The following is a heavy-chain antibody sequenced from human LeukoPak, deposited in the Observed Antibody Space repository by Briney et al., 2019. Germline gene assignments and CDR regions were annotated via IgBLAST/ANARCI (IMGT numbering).Heavy chain of an antibody. D-gene: IGHD3-9*01. Sequence: GSSVKVSCKASGGTFSSYAISWVRQAPGQGLEWMGGIIPIFGTANYAQKFQGRVTITADESTSTAYMELSSLRSEDTAVYYCATTGTNLIAYYDILTGVGMDVWGQGTTVTVSS. J-gene: IGHJ6*02. CDR3: ATTGTNLIAYYDILTGVGMDV. CDR1: GGTFSSYA. V-gene: IGHV1-69*01. CDR2: IIPIFGTA.